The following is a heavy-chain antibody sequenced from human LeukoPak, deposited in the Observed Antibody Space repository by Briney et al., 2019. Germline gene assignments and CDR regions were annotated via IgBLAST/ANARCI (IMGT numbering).Heavy chain of an antibody. J-gene: IGHJ4*02. D-gene: IGHD2-2*01. CDR2: XXXXGSS. Sequence: SETLSLTCSVFGGSISSSSYXXGXXXXXXXXXXXXIGXXXXXGSSYYNPSLKSRVTISVDTSKNQFSLKLTSVTAADTAVYYCARRDCTSTTCYAGSYYFDYWGQGTLVTVSS. CDR1: GGSISSSSYX. V-gene: IGHV4-39*01. CDR3: ARRDCTSTTCYAGSYYFDY.